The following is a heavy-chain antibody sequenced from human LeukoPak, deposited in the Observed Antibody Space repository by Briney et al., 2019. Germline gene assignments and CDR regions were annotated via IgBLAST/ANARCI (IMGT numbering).Heavy chain of an antibody. CDR2: TYYSGST. D-gene: IGHD2/OR15-2a*01. CDR1: GGSISSYY. CDR3: ARQTLEFDP. J-gene: IGHJ5*02. Sequence: PSETLSLTCTVSGGSISSYYWSWIRQPPGKGLEWIGYTYYSGSTNYNPSLKSRVTISVDTSKNQFSLKLSSVTAADTAVYYCARQTLEFDPWGQGTLVTVSS. V-gene: IGHV4-59*08.